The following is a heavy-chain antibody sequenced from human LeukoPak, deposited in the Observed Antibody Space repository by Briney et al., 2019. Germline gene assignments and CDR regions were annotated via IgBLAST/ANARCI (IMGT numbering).Heavy chain of an antibody. Sequence: ASVKVSCKASGYTFGSYDINWVRQATGQGLEWMGWMNPNSGNTNYAQKFQGRITMTTDTSTSTAYMELRSLRSDDTAVYYCARDLKMGYSSGRYSWGTGSSNDYWGQGTLVTVSS. CDR3: ARDLKMGYSSGRYSWGTGSSNDY. CDR1: GYTFGSYD. D-gene: IGHD6-19*01. CDR2: MNPNSGNT. V-gene: IGHV1-8*01. J-gene: IGHJ4*02.